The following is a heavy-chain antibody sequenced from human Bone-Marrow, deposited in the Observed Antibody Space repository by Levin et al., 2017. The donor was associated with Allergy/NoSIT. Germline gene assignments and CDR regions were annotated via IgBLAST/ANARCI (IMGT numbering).Heavy chain of an antibody. CDR2: TNRDGSEE. CDR1: GFTFSSYW. V-gene: IGHV3-7*01. D-gene: IGHD3-3*01. J-gene: IGHJ4*02. Sequence: QAGGSLRLSCAASGFTFSSYWMTWVRQTPGKGLEWVANTNRDGSEEYYVDSVKGRFTISRDNAKNSLFLQMNSLRVEETGVYYCARVGRPPRNDFRNGYCGAFDYWGPGTLVTVSS. CDR3: ARVGRPPRNDFRNGYCGAFDY.